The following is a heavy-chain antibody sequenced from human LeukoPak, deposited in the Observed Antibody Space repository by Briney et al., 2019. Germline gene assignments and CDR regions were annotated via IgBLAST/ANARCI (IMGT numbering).Heavy chain of an antibody. CDR3: ARWYSSGWAFDY. D-gene: IGHD6-19*01. CDR2: IHYSGST. J-gene: IGHJ4*02. V-gene: IGHV4-59*08. Sequence: SETLSLTCTVSGGTISSYYWNWIRQPPGKGLEWIGYIHYSGSTKYTPSLKSRVTISVDTSKNQFSLKLSSVTAADTAVYYCARWYSSGWAFDYWGQGTLVTVSS. CDR1: GGTISSYY.